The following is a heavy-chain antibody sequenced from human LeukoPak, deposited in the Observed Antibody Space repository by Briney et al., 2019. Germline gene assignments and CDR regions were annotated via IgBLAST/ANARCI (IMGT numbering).Heavy chain of an antibody. CDR3: ARVTDIVVVPAAIPVTDAFDI. Sequence: GGSLRLSCAASGFTFSSYEMNWVRQAPGKGLEWVSYISSSGSTIYYADSVKGRFTISRDNAKDTLYLHMNSLRAEDTAVYYCARVTDIVVVPAAIPVTDAFDIWGQGTMVTVSS. CDR2: ISSSGSTI. CDR1: GFTFSSYE. V-gene: IGHV3-48*03. D-gene: IGHD2-2*02. J-gene: IGHJ3*02.